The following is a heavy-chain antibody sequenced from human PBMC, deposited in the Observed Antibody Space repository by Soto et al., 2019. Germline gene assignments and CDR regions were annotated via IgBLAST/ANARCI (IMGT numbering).Heavy chain of an antibody. Sequence: GGSLRLSCAASGFTFSSYSMNGVRQAPGKGLEWVSYISSSSSTIYYADSVKGRFTISRDNAKNSLYLQMNSLRDEDTAVYYCYIDLVHAATHPLDYWGQGTLVTVSS. D-gene: IGHD2-15*01. J-gene: IGHJ4*02. CDR1: GFTFSSYS. V-gene: IGHV3-48*02. CDR3: YIDLVHAATHPLDY. CDR2: ISSSSSTI.